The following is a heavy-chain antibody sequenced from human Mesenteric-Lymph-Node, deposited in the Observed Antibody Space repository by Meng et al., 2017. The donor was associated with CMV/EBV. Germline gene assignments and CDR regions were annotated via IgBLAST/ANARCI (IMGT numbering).Heavy chain of an antibody. D-gene: IGHD3-3*01. Sequence: GESLKISCGASGFTFSNYWMHWVRQAPGKGLMWVSRISADGSDITYADSVKGRFTISRDNAKNSLYLQMNSLRAEDTAVYYCAKPFWSGYYYFDYWGQGTLVTVSS. V-gene: IGHV3-74*01. CDR1: GFTFSNYW. CDR2: ISADGSDI. J-gene: IGHJ4*02. CDR3: AKPFWSGYYYFDY.